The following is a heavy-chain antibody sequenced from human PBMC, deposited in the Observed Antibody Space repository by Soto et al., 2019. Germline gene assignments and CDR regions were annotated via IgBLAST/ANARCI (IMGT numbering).Heavy chain of an antibody. J-gene: IGHJ4*02. CDR2: IYYSGST. Sequence: QVQLQESGPGLVKPSQTLSLTCTVSGGSISSGGYYWSWIRQHPGKGLEWIGYIYYSGSTYYNPSHKXXVXIXXDPARNQCALKTSSVTAADTAVYYCARAVVEGPLYWGQGTLVTVSS. CDR1: GGSISSGGYY. V-gene: IGHV4-31*01. D-gene: IGHD2-15*01. CDR3: ARAVVEGPLY.